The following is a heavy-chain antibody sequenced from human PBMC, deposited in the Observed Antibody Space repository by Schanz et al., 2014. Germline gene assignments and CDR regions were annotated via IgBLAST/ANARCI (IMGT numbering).Heavy chain of an antibody. D-gene: IGHD3-10*01. V-gene: IGHV3-21*04. CDR1: GFTFSSYS. Sequence: VQLVDSGGGLVKPGGSLRLSCTASGFTFSSYSMNWVRQAPGKGLEWVSYVSRSTPDIYYADSVKGRFTMSRDNAKNSVFLQMNSLRPEDTAVYYCAKYRGYYRVSGSYRELEYWGQGTLVTVSS. CDR2: VSRSTPDI. J-gene: IGHJ4*02. CDR3: AKYRGYYRVSGSYRELEY.